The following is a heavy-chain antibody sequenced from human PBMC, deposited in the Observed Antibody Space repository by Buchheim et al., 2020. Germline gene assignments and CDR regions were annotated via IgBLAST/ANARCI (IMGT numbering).Heavy chain of an antibody. D-gene: IGHD5-24*01. V-gene: IGHV1-69*02. CDR3: ARGGRKRWLHPSSYYYYGMDV. CDR2: IIPILGIA. Sequence: QVQLVQSGAEVKKPGSSVKVSCKASGGTFSSYTISWVRQAPGQGLEWMGRIIPILGIANYAQKFQGRVTITADKSTSTAYMELSSLRSEDTAVYYCARGGRKRWLHPSSYYYYGMDVWGQGTT. CDR1: GGTFSSYT. J-gene: IGHJ6*02.